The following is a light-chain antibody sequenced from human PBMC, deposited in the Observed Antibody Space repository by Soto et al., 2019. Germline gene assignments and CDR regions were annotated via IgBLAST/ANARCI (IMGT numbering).Light chain of an antibody. CDR1: QSVLSSSNKKNY. CDR2: WAS. J-gene: IGKJ4*01. Sequence: DIVMTQSPDSLAVSLGERATINCKSSQSVLSSSNKKNYLAWHQQKQGQPXKXXISWASSRQSGVPDRFSGSGSGTDFTINISSLQAEDVAVYDGQQQYSAPLTFAGGTKVDIK. V-gene: IGKV4-1*01. CDR3: QQQYSAPLT.